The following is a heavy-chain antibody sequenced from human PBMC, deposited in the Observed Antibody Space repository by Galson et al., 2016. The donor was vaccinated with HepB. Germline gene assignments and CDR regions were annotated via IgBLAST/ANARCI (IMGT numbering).Heavy chain of an antibody. J-gene: IGHJ5*02. CDR1: GYTFSSYA. D-gene: IGHD2-15*01. CDR2: INPGNGNT. Sequence: SVKVSCKASGYTFSSYAMHWVRQASGQRLEWMGWINPGNGNTKYSQKFQGRVTITRDTSASTAYMELYSLRSEDTAVYYCARDRGIGGRWDQRSRRWFDPWGQGTLVTVSS. V-gene: IGHV1-3*01. CDR3: ARDRGIGGRWDQRSRRWFDP.